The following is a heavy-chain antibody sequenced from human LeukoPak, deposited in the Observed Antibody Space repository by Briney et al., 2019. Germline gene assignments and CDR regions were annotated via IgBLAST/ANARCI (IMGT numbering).Heavy chain of an antibody. CDR1: GFSFSTHS. V-gene: IGHV3-21*05. Sequence: NPGGSLTLSCAASGFSFSTHSMNWVRQAPGKGLEWISFINLDGTDIHYGESVKGRFTISRDNAKNSLYLQMHTLRAEDTVVYYCAGDGVGVLPGDAFDIWSQGTMVTVSS. CDR2: INLDGTDI. CDR3: AGDGVGVLPGDAFDI. J-gene: IGHJ3*02. D-gene: IGHD1-26*01.